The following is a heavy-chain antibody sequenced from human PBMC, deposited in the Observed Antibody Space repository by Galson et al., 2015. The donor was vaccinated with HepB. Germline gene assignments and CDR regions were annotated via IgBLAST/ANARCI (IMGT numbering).Heavy chain of an antibody. CDR1: GYSFTNYW. CDR3: ARQGLGYSYGLPAY. V-gene: IGHV5-51*01. Sequence: QSGAEVKKPGESLRISCEGSGYSFTNYWIGWVRQMPGKGLEWMGIIYPGDSDTKYSPSFEGQVTFSADKSISTAYLQWSRLKISDTAIYYCARQGLGYSYGLPAYWGQGTLVTVSS. CDR2: IYPGDSDT. J-gene: IGHJ4*02. D-gene: IGHD5-18*01.